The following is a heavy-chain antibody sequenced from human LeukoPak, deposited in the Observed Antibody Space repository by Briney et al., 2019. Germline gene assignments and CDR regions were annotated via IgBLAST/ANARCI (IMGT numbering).Heavy chain of an antibody. D-gene: IGHD2-8*01. CDR1: GGSISNYY. V-gene: IGHV4-59*01. Sequence: SETLSLTCTVSGGSISNYYWSWIRQPPGKGLEWIGYIYYSGSTNYNPSLKSRVTMSVDTSKNQFSLKLSSVTAADTAVYYCAGSLLGYCTNGVCYLPFPFDYWGQGTLVTVSS. CDR2: IYYSGST. J-gene: IGHJ4*02. CDR3: AGSLLGYCTNGVCYLPFPFDY.